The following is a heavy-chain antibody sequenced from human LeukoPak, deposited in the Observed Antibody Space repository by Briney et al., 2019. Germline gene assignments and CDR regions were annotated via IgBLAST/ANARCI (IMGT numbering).Heavy chain of an antibody. CDR3: AKDRGWNCFDS. CDR2: IREDGSEK. V-gene: IGHV3-7*01. D-gene: IGHD3-22*01. CDR1: GLTFRSSW. Sequence: GGSLRLSCAASGLTFRSSWMSWVRQAPGKGLEWVANIREDGSEKYYADSVKGRFTISRDNVKSSLYLQMNSLRVEDTAVYYCAKDRGWNCFDSWGQRTLVIVSS. J-gene: IGHJ4*02.